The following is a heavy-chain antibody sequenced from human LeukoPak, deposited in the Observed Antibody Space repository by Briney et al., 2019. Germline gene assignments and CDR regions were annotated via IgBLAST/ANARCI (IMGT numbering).Heavy chain of an antibody. CDR3: ARGRMVRGVTKGRYFDY. J-gene: IGHJ4*02. CDR1: GYTFTSYD. Sequence: ASVKVSCKASGYTFTSYDINWVRQATGQGLEWMGWMNPNSGNTGYAQKFQGRVTMTGNTSISTAYMELSSLRSEDTAVYYCARGRMVRGVTKGRYFDYWGQGTLVTVSS. CDR2: MNPNSGNT. D-gene: IGHD3-10*01. V-gene: IGHV1-8*01.